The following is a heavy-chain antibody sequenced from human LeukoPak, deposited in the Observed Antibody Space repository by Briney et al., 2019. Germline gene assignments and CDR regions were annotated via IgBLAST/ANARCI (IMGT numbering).Heavy chain of an antibody. V-gene: IGHV3-48*03. Sequence: PGGSLRLSCVASGFSLSSYKMNWVRQAPGKGLEWVSKISSSGTTKNYADSVKGRFTISRDNARNSLFLQMNSLTAEDTAVYYCARDEYSSSWTPQYYYYMDVWGKGTTVTISS. CDR1: GFSLSSYK. CDR2: ISSSGTTK. J-gene: IGHJ6*03. D-gene: IGHD6-13*01. CDR3: ARDEYSSSWTPQYYYYMDV.